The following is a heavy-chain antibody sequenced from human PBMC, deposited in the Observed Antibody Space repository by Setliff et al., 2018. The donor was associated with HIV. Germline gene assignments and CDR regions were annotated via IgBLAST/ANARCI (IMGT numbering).Heavy chain of an antibody. CDR2: IYYIGGA. D-gene: IGHD3-10*01. Sequence: SETLSLTCTVSGGSINSGGYYWTWVRQHPGKGLQWIGYIYYIGGAYYTPSLKSRVTISLDTSKNHFSLNLSSVTAADTAVYYCARESMLRGLRHAVDIWGQGTMVTVSS. J-gene: IGHJ3*02. CDR3: ARESMLRGLRHAVDI. CDR1: GGSINSGGYY. V-gene: IGHV4-31*03.